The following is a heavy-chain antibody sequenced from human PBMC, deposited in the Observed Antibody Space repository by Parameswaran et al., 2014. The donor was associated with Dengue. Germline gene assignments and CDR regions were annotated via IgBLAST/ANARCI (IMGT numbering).Heavy chain of an antibody. J-gene: IGHJ4*02. D-gene: IGHD4-11*01. CDR2: INHSGST. CDR1: GGSFSGYY. CDR3: ARGSSVTYFDY. Sequence: AGGSLRLSCAVYGGSFSGYYWSWIRQPPGKGLEWIGEINHSGSTNYNPSLKSRVTISVDTSKNQFSLKLSSVTAADTAVYYCARGSSVTYFDYWGQGTLVTVSS. V-gene: IGHV4-34*01.